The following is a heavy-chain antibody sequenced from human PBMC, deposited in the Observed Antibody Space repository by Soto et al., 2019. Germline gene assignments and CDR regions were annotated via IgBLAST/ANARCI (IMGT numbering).Heavy chain of an antibody. CDR1: GFTFSSYG. CDR2: ISYDGSNK. V-gene: IGHV3-30*18. J-gene: IGHJ4*02. Sequence: GGSLRLSCAASGFTFSSYGMHWVRQAPGKGLEWVAVISYDGSNKYYADSVKGRFTISRDNSKNTLYLQMNSLRAEDTAVYYCAKSHSLATYYDFWSGYYDPIDYWGQGTLVTVSS. CDR3: AKSHSLATYYDFWSGYYDPIDY. D-gene: IGHD3-3*01.